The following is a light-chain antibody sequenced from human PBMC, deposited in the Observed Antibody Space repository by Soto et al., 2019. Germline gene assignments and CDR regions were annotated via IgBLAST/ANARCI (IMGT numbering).Light chain of an antibody. J-gene: IGKJ1*01. CDR2: GVS. CDR1: QSISTY. Sequence: DLQMTQSPSSLSASVGDRVTITCRASQSISTYLNWYQQKPGKAPKLLIYGVSSLQGGVPPRFSGSGSGTDFTLTISSLQPEDFASYYCQQTYRVRTFGQGTKVEIK. CDR3: QQTYRVRT. V-gene: IGKV1-39*01.